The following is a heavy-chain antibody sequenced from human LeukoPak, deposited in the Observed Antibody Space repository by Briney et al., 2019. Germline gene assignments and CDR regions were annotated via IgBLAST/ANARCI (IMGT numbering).Heavy chain of an antibody. CDR1: GGSISSYY. CDR2: IYYSGST. D-gene: IGHD2-8*01. V-gene: IGHV4-59*01. Sequence: SETLSLTCTVSGGSISSYYWSWIRQPPGKGLEWIGYIYYSGSTDYNPSLKSRVTISVDTSKNQFSLKMSSVTAADTAVYYCARAPNGFGAFDIWGPGTMVTVSS. J-gene: IGHJ3*02. CDR3: ARAPNGFGAFDI.